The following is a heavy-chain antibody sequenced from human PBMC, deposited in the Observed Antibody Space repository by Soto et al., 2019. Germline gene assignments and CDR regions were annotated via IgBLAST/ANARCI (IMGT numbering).Heavy chain of an antibody. CDR1: GASISGSYYY. CDR2: VFYTGFT. Sequence: PSETLSLTCAVSGASISGSYYYWAWLRQSPGKGPEWIGSVFYTGFTSYNPSLEIRVSVSVDTSKSQFSLKLSAVTAADTAVYYCATSQKGYNWNYFDHWGQGALVTVSS. D-gene: IGHD1-20*01. CDR3: ATSQKGYNWNYFDH. J-gene: IGHJ4*02. V-gene: IGHV4-39*01.